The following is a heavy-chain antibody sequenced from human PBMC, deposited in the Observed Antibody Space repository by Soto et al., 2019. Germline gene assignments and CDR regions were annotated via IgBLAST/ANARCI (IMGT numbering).Heavy chain of an antibody. CDR1: GFRIDDFA. CDR2: IDWNSGST. Sequence: EVQLVESGGGLVQSGRSRRLSCVASGFRIDDFAMHWVRQAPGKGLEWVSSIDWNSGSTAYADSVKGRFTVFRDNAMNSLDLQMNSLRVEDTALYYCVKGRGSYFVYFGLDVWGPGTTVTVSS. CDR3: VKGRGSYFVYFGLDV. J-gene: IGHJ6*02. D-gene: IGHD1-26*01. V-gene: IGHV3-9*01.